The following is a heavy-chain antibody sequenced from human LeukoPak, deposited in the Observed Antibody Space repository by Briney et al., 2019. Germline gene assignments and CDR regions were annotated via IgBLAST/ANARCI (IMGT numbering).Heavy chain of an antibody. J-gene: IGHJ4*02. D-gene: IGHD6-13*01. V-gene: IGHV3-23*01. CDR2: ISGSGGST. CDR3: AKDKSYSSSWYTY. Sequence: PGGSLRLSCAASGFTFSNYWMSWVRQAPGKGLEWVSAISGSGGSTYYADSVKGRFTISRDNSKNTLYLQMNSLRAEDTAVYYCAKDKSYSSSWYTYWGQGTLVTVSS. CDR1: GFTFSNYW.